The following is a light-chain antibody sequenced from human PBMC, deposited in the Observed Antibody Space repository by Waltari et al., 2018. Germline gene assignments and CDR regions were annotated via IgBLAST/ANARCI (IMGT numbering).Light chain of an antibody. J-gene: IGKJ2*01. V-gene: IGKV1-5*01. CDR2: QAS. Sequence: IQMTQSPSTLSASLGDRVIISCRASQSINNWLAWYQQKPGKAPDLLIYQASILESGVPVRFSGSGSGTEFTLTISSLQPDDFATYFCQQYSTTSYTFGQGTNLEI. CDR1: QSINNW. CDR3: QQYSTTSYT.